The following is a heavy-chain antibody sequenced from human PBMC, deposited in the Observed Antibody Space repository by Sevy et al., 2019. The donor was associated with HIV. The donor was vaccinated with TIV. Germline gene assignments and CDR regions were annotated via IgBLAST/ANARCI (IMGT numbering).Heavy chain of an antibody. CDR3: ARDSMPTAQGIIITPYYYGMDL. D-gene: IGHD3-10*01. Sequence: ASVKVSCKASGYTFISYGISWVRQAPGQGLEWMGWISGDNGNTISAQNLQGRVTMSTDTSTSTAYMELRSLRSDDTAVYYCARDSMPTAQGIIITPYYYGMDLWGQGTTVTVSS. CDR1: GYTFISYG. J-gene: IGHJ6*02. V-gene: IGHV1-18*01. CDR2: ISGDNGNT.